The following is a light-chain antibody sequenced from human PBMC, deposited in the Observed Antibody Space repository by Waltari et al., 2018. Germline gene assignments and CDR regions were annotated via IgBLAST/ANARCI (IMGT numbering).Light chain of an antibody. CDR2: DAS. CDR3: QQYGSSPPVYT. V-gene: IGKV3-20*01. J-gene: IGKJ2*01. CDR1: QSVRTTN. Sequence: EIVLTQSPGTLALSPGESSTLSCRASQSVRTTNFAWYQQKPGQAPRLLIDDASRRATGIPDRFSGSASGTDFTLTISRLEPEDFAMYYCQQYGSSPPVYTFGQGTKLEIK.